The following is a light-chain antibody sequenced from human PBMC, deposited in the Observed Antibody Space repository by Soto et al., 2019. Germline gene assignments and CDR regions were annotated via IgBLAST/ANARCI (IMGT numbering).Light chain of an antibody. J-gene: IGLJ1*01. Sequence: SVLTQPASVSGSPGPSITLSCTGTSSDLGSYNLVSWYQQHPGKAPKLMIYEGSKRPSGVSYRFSGSQSGNTACLTLSGLQTEGEADYYCCSYAGSSTFGFGTGTKVTVL. CDR3: CSYAGSSTFG. CDR1: SSDLGSYNL. V-gene: IGLV2-23*01. CDR2: EGS.